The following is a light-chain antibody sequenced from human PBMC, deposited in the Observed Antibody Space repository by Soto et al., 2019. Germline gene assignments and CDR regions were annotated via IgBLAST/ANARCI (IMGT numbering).Light chain of an antibody. V-gene: IGLV1-51*01. CDR2: DDN. CDR1: SSNIGGNS. J-gene: IGLJ1*01. CDR3: GAWDSSLNVYL. Sequence: QSVLKQPPSVSAAPGQKVTISCSVSSSNIGGNSVSWYQQLPGTAPKLLIYDDNKRPSGIPDRFSGSKSGTSATLAITGLQTGDEGHYSCGAWDSSLNVYLFGGGTKVTVL.